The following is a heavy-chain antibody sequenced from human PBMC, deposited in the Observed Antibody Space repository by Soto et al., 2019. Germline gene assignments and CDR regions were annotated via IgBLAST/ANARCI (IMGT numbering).Heavy chain of an antibody. D-gene: IGHD1-26*01. CDR3: AVLPQATYYYGMDV. CDR2: ISYDGSNK. J-gene: IGHJ6*02. V-gene: IGHV3-30-3*01. CDR1: GFTFSSYA. Sequence: GGSLRLSCAASGFTFSSYAMNWVRQAPGKGLEWVALISYDGSNKYYADSVKGRFTTSRDNSKNTLYLQMHSLRAEDTAVYYCAVLPQATYYYGMDVWGQGT.